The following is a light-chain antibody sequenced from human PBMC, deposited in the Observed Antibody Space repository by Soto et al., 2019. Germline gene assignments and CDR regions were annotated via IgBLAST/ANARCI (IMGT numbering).Light chain of an antibody. V-gene: IGKV3D-11*01. CDR2: LAS. CDR1: QAVNTR. J-gene: IGKJ1*01. Sequence: EIVLTQSPATLSSFPGDRVTLSCRASQAVNTRLAWYQHKPGQAPRLLIYLASNRAAGVPARFSGSGSGTDFTLTISDVEPEDFAVYYCQQYNSYSWTFGQGTKVEIK. CDR3: QQYNSYSWT.